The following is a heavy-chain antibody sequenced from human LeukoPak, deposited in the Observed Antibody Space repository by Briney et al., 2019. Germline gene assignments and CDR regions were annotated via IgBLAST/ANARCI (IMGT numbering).Heavy chain of an antibody. Sequence: PGGSLRLSCAASGFTFSSYGMHWVRQAPGKGLERVAVIWYDGSNKYYADSVKGRFTISRDNSKNTLYLQMSSLTAEDTAVYYCAKECGRYYDDRAFDLWGQGTLVTVSS. CDR3: AKECGRYYDDRAFDL. CDR1: GFTFSSYG. CDR2: IWYDGSNK. V-gene: IGHV3-33*06. D-gene: IGHD3-22*01. J-gene: IGHJ3*01.